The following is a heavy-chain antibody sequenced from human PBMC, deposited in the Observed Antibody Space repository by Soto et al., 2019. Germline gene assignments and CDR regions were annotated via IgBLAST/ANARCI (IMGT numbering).Heavy chain of an antibody. J-gene: IGHJ3*02. D-gene: IGHD1-26*01. V-gene: IGHV4-31*03. Sequence: QVQLQDSGPGLVTPSQTLSLTCTVSGGSISTGGYYWSWIRQHPVRGLAWIGYIYYSGMTFSNPSLQSRVAISRETSKNKVSLKLRSVTAADTAVYYCATVRWELQDAFDIWCHGTMVSVSS. CDR1: GGSISTGGYY. CDR3: ATVRWELQDAFDI. CDR2: IYYSGMT.